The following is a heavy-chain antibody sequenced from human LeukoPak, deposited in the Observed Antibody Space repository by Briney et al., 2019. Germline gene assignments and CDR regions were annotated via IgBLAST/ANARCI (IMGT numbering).Heavy chain of an antibody. CDR3: TTVTHFYL. CDR2: IQHGGTT. V-gene: IGHV3-15*01. D-gene: IGHD2-15*01. CDR1: GLIFNGAW. J-gene: IGHJ4*02. Sequence: PGXXLRLSCAPSGLIFNGAWLSWVRQAPGKGLEWIGRIQHGGTTDYSAPVKGRFTISRDDSKATLYLQMNSLKTEDTAIYYCTTVTHFYLGGQGTLVTVSS.